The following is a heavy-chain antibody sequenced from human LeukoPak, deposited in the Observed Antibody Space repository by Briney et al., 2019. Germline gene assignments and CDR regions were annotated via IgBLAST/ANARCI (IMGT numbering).Heavy chain of an antibody. CDR2: ILSNDEK. CDR3: ARITVGYIGYDIAY. CDR1: GFSVSNPRVG. Sequence: SGPTLVKPPETLTLTCTVSGFSVSNPRVGVIWIRQPPGKALEWLAHILSNDEKSYSTSLKSRLTISKDTSKGQVVLTMTNMDPVDTATYYCARITVGYIGYDIAYGGQGTLVTVSS. D-gene: IGHD5-12*01. J-gene: IGHJ4*02. V-gene: IGHV2-26*01.